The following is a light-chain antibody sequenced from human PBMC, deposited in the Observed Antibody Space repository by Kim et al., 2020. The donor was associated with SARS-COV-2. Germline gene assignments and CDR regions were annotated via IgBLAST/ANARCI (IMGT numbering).Light chain of an antibody. CDR3: QQYVGYSWT. CDR1: QSITSW. V-gene: IGKV1-5*03. Sequence: APVGDRVHITCRASQSITSWLAWYQQKPEKAPKLLIQKASILESGVPSRFSGRGFGTEFTLTISSLQPDDIATYYCQQYVGYSWTFGQGTKVEIK. J-gene: IGKJ1*01. CDR2: KAS.